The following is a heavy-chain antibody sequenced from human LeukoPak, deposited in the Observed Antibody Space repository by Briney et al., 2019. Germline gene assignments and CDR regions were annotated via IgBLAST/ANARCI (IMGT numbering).Heavy chain of an antibody. Sequence: PSETLSLTCTVSGGSISSYFWSWIRQPAGKGLEWIGRFFTSGTTNYNPSLKSRVTMSVDTSKNQFSLNLSSVTAADTAVYYCARLAAAAGLAEYFQHWGQGTLVTVSS. D-gene: IGHD6-13*01. V-gene: IGHV4-4*07. CDR3: ARLAAAAGLAEYFQH. CDR1: GGSISSYF. J-gene: IGHJ1*01. CDR2: FFTSGTT.